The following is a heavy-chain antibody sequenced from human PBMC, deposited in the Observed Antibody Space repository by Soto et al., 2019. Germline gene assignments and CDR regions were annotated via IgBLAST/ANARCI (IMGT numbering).Heavy chain of an antibody. CDR3: ARERGNSGNFDY. V-gene: IGHV1-3*01. CDR2: VNAGSGGT. CDR1: GYTFRRYA. J-gene: IGHJ4*02. D-gene: IGHD6-19*01. Sequence: ASAKVACRDYGYTFRRYAIHWVRHAPGLTLEWMGWVNAGSGGTKYSQKFQGRVTITRDASASTAYMELSSLRSEDTAVYYCARERGNSGNFDYWGQGALVTVSS.